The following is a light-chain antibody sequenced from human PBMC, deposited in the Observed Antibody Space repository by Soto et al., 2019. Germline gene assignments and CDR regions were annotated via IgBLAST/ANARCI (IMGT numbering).Light chain of an antibody. CDR2: DAS. J-gene: IGKJ4*01. Sequence: EIVLTQSPATLSLSPGGRATLSCRASQSVSIYLAWYQQKPGQAPRVLIYDASNRATGIPARFSGSGSGTDFSLTISSLEPEDFAFYYCQQRSSWPLTFGGGTKVDIK. CDR3: QQRSSWPLT. V-gene: IGKV3-11*01. CDR1: QSVSIY.